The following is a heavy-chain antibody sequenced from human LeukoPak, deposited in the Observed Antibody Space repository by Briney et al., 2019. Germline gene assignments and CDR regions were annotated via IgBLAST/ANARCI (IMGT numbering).Heavy chain of an antibody. V-gene: IGHV3-30*02. D-gene: IGHD6-13*01. J-gene: IGHJ6*03. Sequence: GGSLRLSCAASGFTFSSYGMHWVRQAPGKGLEWVAFIRYDGSNKYYADSVKGRFTISRDNSKNTLYLQMNSLRAEDTAVYYCAKQSLISSWYRDPSYYYYYMDVWGKGTTVTISS. CDR2: IRYDGSNK. CDR3: AKQSLISSWYRDPSYYYYYMDV. CDR1: GFTFSSYG.